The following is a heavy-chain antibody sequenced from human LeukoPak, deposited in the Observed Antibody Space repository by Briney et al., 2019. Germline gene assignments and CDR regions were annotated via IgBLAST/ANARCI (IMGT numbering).Heavy chain of an antibody. J-gene: IGHJ4*02. CDR2: ISYDGSNK. Sequence: PGGSLRLSCAASGFTFSSYAMHWVRQAPGKGLEWVAVISYDGSNKYYADSVKGRFTISRDNSKNTLYLQMNSLRAEDTAVYYCARDIGGQYQLLLDYWGQGTLVTVSS. V-gene: IGHV3-30*04. D-gene: IGHD2-2*01. CDR3: ARDIGGQYQLLLDY. CDR1: GFTFSSYA.